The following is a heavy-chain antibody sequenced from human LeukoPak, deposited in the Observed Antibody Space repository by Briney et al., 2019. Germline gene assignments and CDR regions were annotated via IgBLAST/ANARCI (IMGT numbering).Heavy chain of an antibody. Sequence: PSETLSLTCTVCGGSFSSSNYYWGWFRQPPGKGLEWIGEINHSGSTNYNPSLKSRVTISVDTSKNQFSLKLSSVTAADTAVYYCARLNPQIKGFDYWGQGTLVTVSS. CDR2: INHSGST. D-gene: IGHD5-24*01. CDR1: GGSFSSSNYY. CDR3: ARLNPQIKGFDY. V-gene: IGHV4-39*07. J-gene: IGHJ4*02.